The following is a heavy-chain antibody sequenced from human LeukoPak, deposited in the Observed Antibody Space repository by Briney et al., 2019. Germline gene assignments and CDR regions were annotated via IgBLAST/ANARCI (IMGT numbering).Heavy chain of an antibody. V-gene: IGHV1-18*01. CDR1: GYTFTSYG. J-gene: IGHJ4*02. Sequence: ASVRVSCKASGYTFTSYGISWVRQAPGQGLEWMGWISAHNGNTNYAQKLQGRVTMTTDTSTSTAYMELRSLRSDDTAVYYCARGGNYYDSSGPDRYWGQGTLVTVSS. D-gene: IGHD3-22*01. CDR2: ISAHNGNT. CDR3: ARGGNYYDSSGPDRY.